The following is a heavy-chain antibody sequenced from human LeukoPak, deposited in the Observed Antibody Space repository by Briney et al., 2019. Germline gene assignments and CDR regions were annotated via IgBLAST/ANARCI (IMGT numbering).Heavy chain of an antibody. Sequence: GGSLRLSCAASGFTFSDYTMNWVRQAQGRGLEWVSSISSSGTYIYYADSMKGRFTIFRDNAKNSLFLQMNSLRAEDTAVYYCARDAIRSWYRKEPYYFDYWGQGTLVTVSS. D-gene: IGHD6-13*01. CDR1: GFTFSDYT. CDR3: ARDAIRSWYRKEPYYFDY. CDR2: ISSSGTYI. V-gene: IGHV3-21*06. J-gene: IGHJ4*02.